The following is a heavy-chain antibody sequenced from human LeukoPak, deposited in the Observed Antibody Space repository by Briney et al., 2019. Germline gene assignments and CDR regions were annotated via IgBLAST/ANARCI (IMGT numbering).Heavy chain of an antibody. V-gene: IGHV3-74*01. Sequence: GGSLRLSCAASGFTFSSYWMHWVRHAPGKGLVWVSRINSDGSSTSYADSVKGRFTISRDNSKNTLYLQMNSLRAEDTAVYYCAREASGSYFYNWGQGTLVIVSS. CDR2: INSDGSST. CDR3: AREASGSYFYN. J-gene: IGHJ4*02. D-gene: IGHD1-26*01. CDR1: GFTFSSYW.